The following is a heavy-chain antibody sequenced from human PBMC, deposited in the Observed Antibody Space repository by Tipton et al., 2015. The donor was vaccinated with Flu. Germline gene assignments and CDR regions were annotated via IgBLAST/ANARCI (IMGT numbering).Heavy chain of an antibody. D-gene: IGHD6-13*01. CDR3: AKGRSGALAATGTFDH. J-gene: IGHJ4*02. Sequence: EASGFTFDDYAMNWVRQSPGKGLEWVSGLTWNSDYIAYADSVRGRFTISRDNAKNSLYLEMNSLRPEDTALYYCAKGRSGALAATGTFDHWGQGTLVTVSS. V-gene: IGHV3-9*01. CDR1: GFTFDDYA. CDR2: LTWNSDYI.